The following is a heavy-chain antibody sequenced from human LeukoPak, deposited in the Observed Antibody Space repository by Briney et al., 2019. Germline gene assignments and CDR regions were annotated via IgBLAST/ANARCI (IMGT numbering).Heavy chain of an antibody. J-gene: IGHJ5*02. Sequence: PSETLSLTCAVYGGSFSGYYWSWIRQPPGKGLEWIGEINHSGSTNYNPSLKSRVTISVDTSKNQFSLKLSSVTAADTAVYYCARGPMTGGGFDPWGQGTLVTVSS. CDR2: INHSGST. V-gene: IGHV4-34*01. CDR1: GGSFSGYY. D-gene: IGHD3-10*01. CDR3: ARGPMTGGGFDP.